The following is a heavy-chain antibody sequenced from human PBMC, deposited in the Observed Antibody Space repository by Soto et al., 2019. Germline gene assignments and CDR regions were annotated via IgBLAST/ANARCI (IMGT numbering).Heavy chain of an antibody. CDR2: TRNKANSYTT. Sequence: EVQLVESGGGLVQPGGSLRLSCAASGFTFSDHYMDWVRQAPGKGLEWVGRTRNKANSYTTEYAASVKGRFTISRDDSKNSLYLQMNSLKTEDTAVYYCARIGKDYYYGMDVWGQGTTVTVSS. D-gene: IGHD1-1*01. J-gene: IGHJ6*02. CDR3: ARIGKDYYYGMDV. CDR1: GFTFSDHY. V-gene: IGHV3-72*01.